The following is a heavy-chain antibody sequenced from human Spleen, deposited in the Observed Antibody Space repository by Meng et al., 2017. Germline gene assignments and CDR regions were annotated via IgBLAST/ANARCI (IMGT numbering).Heavy chain of an antibody. CDR3: ARDRITMVRGVRIWFDP. V-gene: IGHV1-18*01. CDR2: ISTYNGNT. Sequence: ASVKVSCKASGYTFNNYNINWVRQAPGQGPTWMGWISTYNGNTNYAQNLQGRVTMTTDTSTSTAYMELRGLRSDDTAVYYCARDRITMVRGVRIWFDPWGQGTLVTVSS. J-gene: IGHJ5*02. D-gene: IGHD3-10*01. CDR1: GYTFNNYN.